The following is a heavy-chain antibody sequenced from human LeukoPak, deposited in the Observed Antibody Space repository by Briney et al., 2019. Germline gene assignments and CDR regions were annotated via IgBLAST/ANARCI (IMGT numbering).Heavy chain of an antibody. CDR3: ARGVGYNSGLYYQYGMDV. V-gene: IGHV1-3*04. D-gene: IGHD5-24*01. CDR2: IDTANGNT. J-gene: IGHJ6*02. Sequence: ASVKVSCKASGYTFTSHVIHWVRQAPGHRLDWMGWIDTANGNTQNSQNFQGRVTITRDTSASTAYMELSSLRSEDTAVYYCARGVGYNSGLYYQYGMDVWGQGTTVTVSS. CDR1: GYTFTSHV.